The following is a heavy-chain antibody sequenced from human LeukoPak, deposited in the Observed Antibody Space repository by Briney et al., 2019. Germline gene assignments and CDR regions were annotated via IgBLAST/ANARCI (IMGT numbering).Heavy chain of an antibody. CDR3: AKDLAPAAY. V-gene: IGHV3-64*04. J-gene: IGHJ4*02. CDR2: ISDNGANT. D-gene: IGHD2-2*01. Sequence: GGSLRLSCQASGFAFSTHAMHWVRQAPGRGLEHVSTISDNGANTYYADSVKGRFTISRDNSKKTLFLQMNSLRAEDTAVYYCAKDLAPAAYWGQGTLVTVSS. CDR1: GFAFSTHA.